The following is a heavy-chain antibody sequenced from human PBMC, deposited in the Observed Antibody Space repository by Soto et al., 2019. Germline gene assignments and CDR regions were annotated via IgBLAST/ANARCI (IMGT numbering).Heavy chain of an antibody. J-gene: IGHJ6*03. Sequence: EVQLLESGGGLVQPGGSLRLSCAASGFTFSSYAMSWVRQAPGRGLEWVSAISGSGGSTYYADSVKGRFTISRDNSKNTLYLQMNSLRAEDTAVYYCAKGHSNYYGSGSYVYMDVWGKGTTVTVSS. CDR1: GFTFSSYA. V-gene: IGHV3-23*01. CDR3: AKGHSNYYGSGSYVYMDV. D-gene: IGHD3-10*01. CDR2: ISGSGGST.